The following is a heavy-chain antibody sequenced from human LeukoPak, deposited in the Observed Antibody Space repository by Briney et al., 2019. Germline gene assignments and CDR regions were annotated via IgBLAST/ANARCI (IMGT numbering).Heavy chain of an antibody. D-gene: IGHD3-16*01. J-gene: IGHJ3*02. CDR3: ARDSFAMSASFVAFDI. V-gene: IGHV4-39*07. Sequence: SETLSLTCTVSGGSMSNSSYYWGWIRQPPGKGLEWIGSIYYTGSTYYNPSFKSRITISVDTSKNQFSLKLSSVTAADTAVYYCARDSFAMSASFVAFDIWGHGTTVTVSS. CDR1: GGSMSNSSYY. CDR2: IYYTGST.